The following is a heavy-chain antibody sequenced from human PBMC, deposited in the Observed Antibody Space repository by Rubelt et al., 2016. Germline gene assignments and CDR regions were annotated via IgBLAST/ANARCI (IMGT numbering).Heavy chain of an antibody. CDR1: GFTVSSNY. J-gene: IGHJ4*02. D-gene: IGHD5-18*01. CDR2: ISWNSGSI. Sequence: EVQLVESGGGLIQPGGSLRLSCAASGFTVSSNYMSWVRQAPGKGLEWVSGISWNSGSIGYADSVKGRFTISRDNAKNSLYLQMNSLRAEDTALYYCAKDFSTGDTAMVKGHFDYWGQETLVTVSS. CDR3: AKDFSTGDTAMVKGHFDY. V-gene: IGHV3-9*01.